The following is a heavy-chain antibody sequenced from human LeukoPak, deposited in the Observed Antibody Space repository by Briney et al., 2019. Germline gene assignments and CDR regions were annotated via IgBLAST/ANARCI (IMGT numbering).Heavy chain of an antibody. CDR3: ATDPEPYCSSTSCSYTDY. V-gene: IGHV1-24*01. Sequence: ASVKVSCKVSGYTLTELSMHWVRQAPGKGLEWMGGFDPEDGETIYAQKFQGRVTMTEDTSTDTAYMELSSLRSKDTAVYYCATDPEPYCSSTSCSYTDYWGQGTLVTVSS. CDR1: GYTLTELS. D-gene: IGHD2-2*01. CDR2: FDPEDGET. J-gene: IGHJ4*02.